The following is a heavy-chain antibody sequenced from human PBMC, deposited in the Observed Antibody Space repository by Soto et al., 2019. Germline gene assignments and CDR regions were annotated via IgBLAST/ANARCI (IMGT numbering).Heavy chain of an antibody. CDR2: ISTNNGNT. CDR3: ARAQYYYDSSGYKGWFDP. V-gene: IGHV1-18*04. J-gene: IGHJ5*02. Sequence: SVDAFRKGSGYTVPRYCICWGRPGPGPGVEWMGWISTNNGNTNYAQKLQGRVTMTTDTSTSTAYMELRSLRSDDTAVYYCARAQYYYDSSGYKGWFDPWGQGTLVTVSS. CDR1: GYTVPRYC. D-gene: IGHD3-22*01.